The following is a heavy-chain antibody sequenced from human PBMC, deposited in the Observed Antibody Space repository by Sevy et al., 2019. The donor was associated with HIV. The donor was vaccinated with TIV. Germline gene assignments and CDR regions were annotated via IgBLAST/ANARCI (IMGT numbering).Heavy chain of an antibody. CDR1: GFSFSSHW. D-gene: IGHD3-9*01. CDR2: INIDGSST. Sequence: GGSLRLSCSGSGFSFSSHWMHWVRQVPGKGLLWVALINIDGSSTHYADSVKGRFTISRDNGKDTLYLQMNSLRAEDTAVYYCAREANSGLADYCYFAMDVWGRGTTVTVSS. V-gene: IGHV3-74*01. J-gene: IGHJ6*02. CDR3: AREANSGLADYCYFAMDV.